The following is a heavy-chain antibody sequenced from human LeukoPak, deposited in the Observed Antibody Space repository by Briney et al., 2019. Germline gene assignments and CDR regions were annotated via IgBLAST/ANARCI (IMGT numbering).Heavy chain of an antibody. CDR3: ARDLLLWFGELPTFGN. J-gene: IGHJ4*02. V-gene: IGHV1-18*04. D-gene: IGHD3-10*01. CDR1: RYTVTTYG. CDR2: ISSYNGNT. Sequence: GASVRPSCNASRYTVTTYGIIWVRQAPGQRLECMGWISSYNGNTNYAQKLHRRATMTTDSSTSTAYMELRSLRSDDTAVYYCARDLLLWFGELPTFGNWGQGTLVTVSS.